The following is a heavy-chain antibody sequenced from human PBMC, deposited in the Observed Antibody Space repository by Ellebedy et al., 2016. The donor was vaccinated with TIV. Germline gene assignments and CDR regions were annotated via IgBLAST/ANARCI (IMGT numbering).Heavy chain of an antibody. CDR1: GYIFTSYD. J-gene: IGHJ4*02. Sequence: ASVKVSXXASGYIFTSYDINWVRQATGQGLEWMGWMNPNSGNTDYAQKFQGRVTMTRNTSISTAYMELSSMRSEDTAVYYCARGDFDYFDYWGQGTLVTVSS. CDR3: ARGDFDYFDY. V-gene: IGHV1-8*01. CDR2: MNPNSGNT. D-gene: IGHD2-21*02.